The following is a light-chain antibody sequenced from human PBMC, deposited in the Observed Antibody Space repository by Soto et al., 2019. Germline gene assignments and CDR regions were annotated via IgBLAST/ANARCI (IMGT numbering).Light chain of an antibody. CDR2: GNS. J-gene: IGLJ1*01. V-gene: IGLV1-40*01. Sequence: QSVLTQPPSVSGAPGQRVTISCTGSSSNIGAGYDVRWYQQLPGTAPKLLIYGNSNRPSGVPDRFSGSKSGTSASLAITGLQAEDEADYYCPSYDSSLSGYVFGTGTKLTVL. CDR1: SSNIGAGYD. CDR3: PSYDSSLSGYV.